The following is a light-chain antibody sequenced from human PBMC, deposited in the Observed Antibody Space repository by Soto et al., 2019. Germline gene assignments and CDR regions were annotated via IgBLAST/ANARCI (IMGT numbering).Light chain of an antibody. CDR1: QSVRSSY. Sequence: EIVLTQSPGTLSLSPGGRATLSCRASQSVRSSYLAWYQQRPGQAPRLLIFGASFRATGIPDRFSGSGSGTDFTLTISRLEPEDFAVYYCQHYGSPLTFGGGTKVENK. CDR3: QHYGSPLT. CDR2: GAS. J-gene: IGKJ4*01. V-gene: IGKV3-20*01.